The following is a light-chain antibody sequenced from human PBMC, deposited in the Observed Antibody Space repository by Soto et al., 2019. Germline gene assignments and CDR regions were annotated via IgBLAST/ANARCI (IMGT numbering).Light chain of an antibody. J-gene: IGKJ3*01. CDR2: GVS. CDR3: QQYGTSPLT. Sequence: EIVLTQSPGTLSLTAGESATLSCRASQSVGSTYLAWYQQKPGQAPKLLIYGVSSRATGIPDRFSGSGSGTDFTLTISRLEPEDFAVYYCQQYGTSPLTFGPGTKVDI. CDR1: QSVGSTY. V-gene: IGKV3-20*01.